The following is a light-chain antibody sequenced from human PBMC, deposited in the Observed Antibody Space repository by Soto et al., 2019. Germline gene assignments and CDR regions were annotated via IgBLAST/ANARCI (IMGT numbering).Light chain of an antibody. CDR2: KVS. J-gene: IGKJ2*01. CDR1: QSLAYIDGNTY. V-gene: IGKV2-30*01. CDR3: MQGTHWPPYT. Sequence: DVVMTQSPLSLPVTLGQPASISCRSSQSLAYIDGNTYLNWFHQRPGQSPRRLIYKVSNRDSGVPDRFGGSGSGTDFTLKISRVEAEDVGVYYCMQGTHWPPYTFGQGTKLEIK.